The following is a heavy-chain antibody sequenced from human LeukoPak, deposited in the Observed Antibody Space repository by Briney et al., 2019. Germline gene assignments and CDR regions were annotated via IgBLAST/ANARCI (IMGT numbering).Heavy chain of an antibody. CDR3: ARDGGSSGYHDALDI. CDR1: GFTFSSYG. Sequence: PGRSLRLSCAASGFTFSSYGMHWVRQAPGRGLEWVALIWYDGRNKHYADSVKGRFTISRDNSKNTLSLQLNSLRDEDTAVYYCARDGGSSGYHDALDIWGQGTMVTVSA. V-gene: IGHV3-33*01. J-gene: IGHJ3*02. D-gene: IGHD3-22*01. CDR2: IWYDGRNK.